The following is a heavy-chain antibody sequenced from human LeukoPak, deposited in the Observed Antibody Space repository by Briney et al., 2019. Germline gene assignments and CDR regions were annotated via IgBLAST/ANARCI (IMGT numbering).Heavy chain of an antibody. D-gene: IGHD3-3*01. CDR2: INPNSGGT. V-gene: IGHV1-2*02. CDR3: ARELRFLEWLPHY. J-gene: IGHJ4*02. Sequence: ASVKVSCKASGYTFTGYYMHWVRQAPGQGLEWMGWINPNSGGTNYAQKFQGRVTMTRDTSISTAYMELSRLRSDDTAVYYCARELRFLEWLPHYWGQGTLVTVSS. CDR1: GYTFTGYY.